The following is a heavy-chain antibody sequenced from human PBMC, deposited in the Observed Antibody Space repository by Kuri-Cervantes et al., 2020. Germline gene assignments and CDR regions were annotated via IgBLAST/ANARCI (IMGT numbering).Heavy chain of an antibody. Sequence: ASVKVSCKASGYTFTSYYMHWVRQAPGQGLEWMGIINPSGGSTSYAQKFQGRVTMTRDTSTSTVYMELSSLRSEDTAVYYCAQELGYCSSTSCYEYYYYGMDAWGQGTTVTVSS. CDR1: GYTFTSYY. D-gene: IGHD2-2*01. J-gene: IGHJ6*02. CDR3: AQELGYCSSTSCYEYYYYGMDA. V-gene: IGHV1-46*01. CDR2: INPSGGST.